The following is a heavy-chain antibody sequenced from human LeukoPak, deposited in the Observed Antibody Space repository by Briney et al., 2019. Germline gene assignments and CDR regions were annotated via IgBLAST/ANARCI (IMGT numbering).Heavy chain of an antibody. CDR1: GYTFTSYY. D-gene: IGHD3-9*01. CDR3: ATTRGELRYFDWLLS. CDR2: IIPILGIA. J-gene: IGHJ4*02. V-gene: IGHV1-69*02. Sequence: SVKVSCKASGYTFTSYYMHWVRQAPGQGLEWMGRIIPILGIANYAQKFQGRVTITADKSTSTAYMELSSLRSEDTAVYYCATTRGELRYFDWLLSWGQGTLVTVSS.